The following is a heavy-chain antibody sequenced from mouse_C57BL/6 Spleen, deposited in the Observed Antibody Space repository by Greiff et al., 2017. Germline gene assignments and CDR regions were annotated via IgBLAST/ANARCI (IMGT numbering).Heavy chain of an antibody. CDR3: ARSDFLALYFYV. CDR2: INPNNSGT. J-gene: IGHJ1*03. D-gene: IGHD6-1*01. V-gene: IGHV1-18*01. Sequence: VQLQQSGPELVKPGASVKIPCKASGYTFTDYNMDWVQQSHGKGLEWIGDINPNNSGTIYNQKFKGKATLTVDKSSSTAYMELRSLTSADTAVYYCARSDFLALYFYVWGTGTTVTVSS. CDR1: GYTFTDYN.